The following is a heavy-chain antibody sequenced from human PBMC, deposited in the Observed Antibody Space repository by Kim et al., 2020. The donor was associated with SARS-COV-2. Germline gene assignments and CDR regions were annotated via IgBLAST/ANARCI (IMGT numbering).Heavy chain of an antibody. J-gene: IGHJ5*02. Sequence: GGSLRLSCAASRFTFSSYAMHWVRQAPGKGLEWVAVISYDGSNKYYADSVKGRFTISRDNSKNTLYLQMNSLRAEDTAVYYCARDLNTVTTLPWFDPWGQGTLVTVSS. V-gene: IGHV3-30-3*01. CDR1: RFTFSSYA. CDR2: ISYDGSNK. CDR3: ARDLNTVTTLPWFDP. D-gene: IGHD4-17*01.